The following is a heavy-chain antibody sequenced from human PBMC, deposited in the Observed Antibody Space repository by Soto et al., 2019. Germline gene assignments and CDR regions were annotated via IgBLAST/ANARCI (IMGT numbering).Heavy chain of an antibody. V-gene: IGHV4-30-4*01. D-gene: IGHD6-19*01. CDR3: ARGVVGAGPGDWFDP. J-gene: IGHJ5*02. CDR2: IYYSGST. Sequence: QVQLQESGPGLVKPSQTLSLTCTVSGGSISSGDYYWSWIRQPPGKGLEWIGYIYYSGSTYYNPSLRSRVTTSVDTSKNQFSLKLSSVTAADTAVYYCARGVVGAGPGDWFDPWGQGTLVTVSS. CDR1: GGSISSGDYY.